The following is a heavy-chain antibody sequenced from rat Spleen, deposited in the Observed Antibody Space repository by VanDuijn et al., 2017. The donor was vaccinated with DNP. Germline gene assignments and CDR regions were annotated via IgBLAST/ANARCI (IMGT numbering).Heavy chain of an antibody. CDR2: IIYDGSHT. J-gene: IGHJ2*01. CDR3: ARHRGSIIRAIDY. CDR1: GFSFSDSA. V-gene: IGHV5-17*01. Sequence: EVQLVESGGGVVQPGKSLKLSCAASGFSFSDSAMAWVRQSPKMGLEWVATIIYDGSHTFYRDSVQGRFIISRDNAKTTLNLQMDSLRTEDTATYYCARHRGSIIRAIDYWGQGVMVTVSS. D-gene: IGHD4-3*01.